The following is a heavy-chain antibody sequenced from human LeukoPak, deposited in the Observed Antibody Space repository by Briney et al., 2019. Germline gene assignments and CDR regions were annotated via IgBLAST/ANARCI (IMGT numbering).Heavy chain of an antibody. Sequence: ASVKVSCKASGYTFTGYYMHWVRQAPGQGLEWMGWINPKTGGTNYAQNFQGRVTMTRDTSITTAYMELTRLRSDDTAVYYCASLGYCSGGSCLQGYYYSYYYMDVWGKGTTVTVSS. CDR2: INPKTGGT. CDR3: ASLGYCSGGSCLQGYYYSYYYMDV. J-gene: IGHJ6*03. CDR1: GYTFTGYY. D-gene: IGHD2-15*01. V-gene: IGHV1-2*02.